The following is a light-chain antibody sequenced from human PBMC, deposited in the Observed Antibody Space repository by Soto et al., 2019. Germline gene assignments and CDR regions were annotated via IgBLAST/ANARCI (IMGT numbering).Light chain of an antibody. Sequence: QSVLTQPASESGSPGQSITISCSGTSNEVGSYNLVSWYQQFPGKAPKLIIYEVTRRPSGISYRFSGSKSGNTAFLTISGLQAEDEADYYCCSYGGSTTLVFGGGTKLTVL. V-gene: IGLV2-23*02. CDR2: EVT. J-gene: IGLJ2*01. CDR1: SNEVGSYNL. CDR3: CSYGGSTTLV.